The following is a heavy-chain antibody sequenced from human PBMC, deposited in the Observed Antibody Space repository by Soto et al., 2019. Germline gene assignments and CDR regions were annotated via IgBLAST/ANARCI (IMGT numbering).Heavy chain of an antibody. V-gene: IGHV1-69*06. D-gene: IGHD5-12*01. J-gene: IGHJ4*02. CDR1: GGTFSSYA. CDR3: ARDSPHGYSDY. Sequence: GASVKVSCKASGGTFSSYAISWVRQAPGQGLEWMGGIIPIFGTANYAQKFQGRVTITADKSTSTAYKELSSLRSEDTAVYYCARDSPHGYSDYWGQGTLVTVSS. CDR2: IIPIFGTA.